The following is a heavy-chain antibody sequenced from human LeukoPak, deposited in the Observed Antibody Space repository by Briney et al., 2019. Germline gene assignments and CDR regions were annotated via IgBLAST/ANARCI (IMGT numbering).Heavy chain of an antibody. CDR2: TYYRSKWYN. V-gene: IGHV6-1*01. Sequence: SQTLSLTYAISVDSVSSNSAAWKWIRQSPSRGLEWLGSTYYRSKWYNDYAVSVKSRITINPDTSKNQFSLQLNSVTPEDTAVYYCARYGDGWFDPWGQGTLVTVSS. J-gene: IGHJ5*02. D-gene: IGHD4-17*01. CDR3: ARYGDGWFDP. CDR1: VDSVSSNSAA.